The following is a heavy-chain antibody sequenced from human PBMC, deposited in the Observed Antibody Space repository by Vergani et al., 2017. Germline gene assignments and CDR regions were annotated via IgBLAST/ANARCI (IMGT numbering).Heavy chain of an antibody. CDR1: GGTFSSYA. J-gene: IGHJ4*02. CDR2: IIPIFGTA. V-gene: IGHV1-69*01. CDR3: AGSLYYYDSSGYPLDY. D-gene: IGHD3-22*01. Sequence: QVQLVQSGAEVKKPGSSVTVSCKASGGTFSSYAISWVRQAPGQGLEWMGWIIPIFGTANYAQKFKGRVTITADESTSTAYMALSSLRSEDTAVYYCAGSLYYYDSSGYPLDYWGQGTLVTGSS.